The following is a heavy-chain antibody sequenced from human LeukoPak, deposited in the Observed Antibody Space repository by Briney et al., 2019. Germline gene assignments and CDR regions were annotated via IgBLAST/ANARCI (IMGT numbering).Heavy chain of an antibody. V-gene: IGHV5-51*01. J-gene: IGHJ4*02. Sequence: GESLQISCKGSGYTFTSYWIGWVRQMPGKGLEWMGIIYPGDSDTRYSPSFQGQVTISADKSNTTAYLQWSSLKASDTAMYYCARLFSHGCGDYWGQGTLVTVSS. D-gene: IGHD1-26*01. CDR1: GYTFTSYW. CDR2: IYPGDSDT. CDR3: ARLFSHGCGDY.